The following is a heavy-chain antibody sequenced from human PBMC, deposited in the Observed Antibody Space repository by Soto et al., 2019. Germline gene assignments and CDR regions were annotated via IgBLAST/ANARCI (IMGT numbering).Heavy chain of an antibody. CDR2: IYYNGDT. J-gene: IGHJ3*01. CDR3: AIRLIDNWNQVHAFDF. Sequence: QLQLQESGPGLVKPAETLSLKCAVSGGSVSSGNYFWGWIRQPPGKGLEWIGNIYYNGDTYYSPSLKIRVTMSVDTAQYQFSLRLTSVTAADTAVYYCAIRLIDNWNQVHAFDFWGQGTLVTVSS. V-gene: IGHV4-39*01. D-gene: IGHD1-20*01. CDR1: GGSVSSGNYF.